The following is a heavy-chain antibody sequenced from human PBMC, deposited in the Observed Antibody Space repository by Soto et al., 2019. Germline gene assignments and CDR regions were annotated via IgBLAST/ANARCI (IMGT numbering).Heavy chain of an antibody. CDR3: ARALTILTGYYHSYYYGMDV. CDR1: GYTFTSYA. V-gene: IGHV1-3*01. D-gene: IGHD3-9*01. J-gene: IGHJ6*02. Sequence: ASVKVSCKASGYTFTSYAMHWVRQAPGQRLEWMGWINAGNGKTKYSQKFQGRVTITTDESASTAYMELSSLRSEDTAVYYCARALTILTGYYHSYYYGMDVWGQGTTVTVSS. CDR2: INAGNGKT.